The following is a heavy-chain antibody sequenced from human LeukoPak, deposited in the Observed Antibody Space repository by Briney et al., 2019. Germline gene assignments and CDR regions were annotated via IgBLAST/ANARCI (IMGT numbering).Heavy chain of an antibody. Sequence: PGGSLRLSCAASGFTFSSYAMHWVRQAPGKGLEWVAVISYDGSNKYYADLVKGRFTISRDNSKNTLYLQMNSLRAEDTAVYYCAKDVLHDSSGYSYYYYGMDVWGQGTTVTVSS. D-gene: IGHD3-22*01. CDR3: AKDVLHDSSGYSYYYYGMDV. V-gene: IGHV3-30-3*01. CDR2: ISYDGSNK. J-gene: IGHJ6*02. CDR1: GFTFSSYA.